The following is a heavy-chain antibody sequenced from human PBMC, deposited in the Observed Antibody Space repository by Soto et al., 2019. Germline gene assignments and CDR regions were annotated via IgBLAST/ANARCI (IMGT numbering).Heavy chain of an antibody. CDR1: GDSISSSSYY. D-gene: IGHD3-10*01. J-gene: IGHJ2*01. Sequence: PSETLSISCTGSGDSISSSSYYRGWIRQPPWRGLEWIGSIYYSGSTYYNPSLKSRVTISVDTSKNQFSLKMSSVTAADTAVYYCARLGDYYGSGSYQRDWYCHLWGRGPLVT. CDR3: ARLGDYYGSGSYQRDWYCHL. V-gene: IGHV4-39*01. CDR2: IYYSGST.